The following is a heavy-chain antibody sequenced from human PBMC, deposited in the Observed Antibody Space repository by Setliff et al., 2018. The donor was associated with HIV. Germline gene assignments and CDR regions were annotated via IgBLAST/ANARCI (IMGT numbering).Heavy chain of an antibody. CDR1: GGSMTSSNYY. Sequence: SETLSLTCTVSGGSMTSSNYYWGWIRQSPGRGLEWIGSISSSGSTTYHPSLRSRVTVSAATSKNQFSLKLTSVTAADTAVYFCARDPHYFDTSGHYSWFYFDYWGQETLVTVS. CDR3: ARDPHYFDTSGHYSWFYFDY. V-gene: IGHV4-39*07. D-gene: IGHD3-22*01. CDR2: ISSSGST. J-gene: IGHJ4*02.